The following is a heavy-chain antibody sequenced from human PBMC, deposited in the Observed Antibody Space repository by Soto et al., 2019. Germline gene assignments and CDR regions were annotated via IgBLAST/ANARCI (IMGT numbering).Heavy chain of an antibody. CDR1: GGSISSSSYD. CDR3: AIQSDYGDDY. Sequence: TLSLTCTVSGGSISSSSYDWGWIRQPPGKGLEWIGSIYYSGSTYYNPSLKSRVTISVDTSKNQFSLKLSSVTAADTAVYYCAIQSDYGDDYWGQGTLVTVSS. CDR2: IYYSGST. J-gene: IGHJ4*02. D-gene: IGHD4-17*01. V-gene: IGHV4-39*01.